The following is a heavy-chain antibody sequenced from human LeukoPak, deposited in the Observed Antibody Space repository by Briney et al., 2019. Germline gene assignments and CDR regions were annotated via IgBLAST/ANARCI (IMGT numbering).Heavy chain of an antibody. Sequence: GASVKVSCKASGGTFSSYAISWVRQAPGQGLEWMGGIIPIFGTANYAQKFQGRVTITTDESTSTAYMELSSLRSEDTAVYYCARLLVGVPAARGHWFDPWGQGTLVTVSS. D-gene: IGHD2-2*01. J-gene: IGHJ5*02. CDR3: ARLLVGVPAARGHWFDP. CDR2: IIPIFGTA. V-gene: IGHV1-69*05. CDR1: GGTFSSYA.